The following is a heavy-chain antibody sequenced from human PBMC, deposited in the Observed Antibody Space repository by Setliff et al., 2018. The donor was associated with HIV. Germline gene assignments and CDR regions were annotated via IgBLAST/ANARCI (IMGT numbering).Heavy chain of an antibody. V-gene: IGHV4-39*07. CDR1: GGSIRNGLYY. J-gene: IGHJ4*02. CDR3: ARGGGPETNFDL. D-gene: IGHD3-16*01. Sequence: SETLSLTCTVSGGSIRNGLYYWHWIRQPPGKGLEGIGSVYYSGSTYYKPSLKSRVTISVDTSKNQFSLRLSSVTAADRAVYYCARGGGPETNFDLWGQGTLVTVSS. CDR2: VYYSGST.